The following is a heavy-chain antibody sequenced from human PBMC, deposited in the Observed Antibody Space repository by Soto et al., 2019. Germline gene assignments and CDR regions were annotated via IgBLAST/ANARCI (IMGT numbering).Heavy chain of an antibody. CDR1: GFTFSSYG. CDR2: ISYDGSNK. J-gene: IGHJ4*02. D-gene: IGHD3-3*01. V-gene: IGHV3-30*18. CDR3: AKAYYDFWSGYYHFDY. Sequence: QVQLVESGGGVVQPGRSLRLSCAASGFTFSSYGMHWVRQAPGKGLAWVAVISYDGSNKYYADSVKGRFTISRDNSKNTLYLQMNSLRAEDTAVYYCAKAYYDFWSGYYHFDYWGQGTLVTVSS.